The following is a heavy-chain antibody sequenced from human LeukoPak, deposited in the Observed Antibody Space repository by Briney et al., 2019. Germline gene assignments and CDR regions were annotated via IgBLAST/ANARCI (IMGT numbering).Heavy chain of an antibody. D-gene: IGHD1-26*01. Sequence: GASVKVSCKASGYTFTSHAMNWVRQAPGQGLEWMGWISVYNGNTNYAQKLQGRVTMTTDTSTSTAYMELRSLRSDDTAVYYCVRDLKRSRARWENLGFDPWGQGTLVTVSS. J-gene: IGHJ5*02. CDR1: GYTFTSHA. CDR2: ISVYNGNT. V-gene: IGHV1-18*01. CDR3: VRDLKRSRARWENLGFDP.